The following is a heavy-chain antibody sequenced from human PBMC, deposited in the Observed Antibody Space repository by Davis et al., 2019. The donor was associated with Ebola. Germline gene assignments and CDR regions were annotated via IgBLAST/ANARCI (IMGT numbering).Heavy chain of an antibody. V-gene: IGHV4-34*01. CDR1: GGSFSGYY. Sequence: MPGGSLRLSCAVYGGSFSGYYWSWIRQPPGKGLEWIGEINHSGSTYYNPSLKSRVTISVDTSKTQFSLKLSSVTAADTAVYYCARHIAYYYDSSGYYRGYYFDYWGQGTLVTVSS. D-gene: IGHD3-22*01. J-gene: IGHJ4*02. CDR2: INHSGST. CDR3: ARHIAYYYDSSGYYRGYYFDY.